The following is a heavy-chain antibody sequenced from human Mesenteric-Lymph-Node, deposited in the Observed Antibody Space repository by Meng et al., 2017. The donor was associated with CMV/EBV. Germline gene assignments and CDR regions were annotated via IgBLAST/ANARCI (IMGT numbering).Heavy chain of an antibody. CDR2: MNPNSGNT. V-gene: IGHV1-8*01. Sequence: ASVKVSCKASGYTFTSYDINWVRQATGQGLEWMGWMNPNSGNTGYAQKFQGRVTMTRNNSISTAYMELSSLRSEDTAVYYCARPRYDFWSGTDYYGMDVWGQGTTVTVSS. D-gene: IGHD3-3*01. CDR3: ARPRYDFWSGTDYYGMDV. J-gene: IGHJ6*02. CDR1: GYTFTSYD.